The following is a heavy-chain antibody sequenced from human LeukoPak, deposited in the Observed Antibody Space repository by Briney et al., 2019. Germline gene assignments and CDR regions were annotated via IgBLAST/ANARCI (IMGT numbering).Heavy chain of an antibody. CDR1: GFTFTDYA. Sequence: GGSLRLSCAASGFTFTDYAMSWVRQAPGKGLEWVSGIEGGDYSTFYADSVKGRFTISRDNSKSMLYLQMHSLRVEDTAVYYFAKEFRFGTTALPFDFWGQGTPVTVSS. CDR2: IEGGDYST. V-gene: IGHV3-23*03. J-gene: IGHJ4*02. CDR3: AKEFRFGTTALPFDF. D-gene: IGHD3-16*01.